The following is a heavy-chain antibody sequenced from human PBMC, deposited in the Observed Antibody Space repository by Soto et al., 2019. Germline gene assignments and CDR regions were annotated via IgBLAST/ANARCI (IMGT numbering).Heavy chain of an antibody. V-gene: IGHV3-23*01. J-gene: IGHJ4*01. D-gene: IGHD3-3*01. Sequence: VGSLRLSCKASGFSFSDYAMTWVRQAPGKGLEGVSVISGSGDNTFYAASVKGRFAISRDNSKNVLYLQMNSLSADDAAVYFCAKGRAITVYGVDILFDYWGLGTLVTVSS. CDR1: GFSFSDYA. CDR2: ISGSGDNT. CDR3: AKGRAITVYGVDILFDY.